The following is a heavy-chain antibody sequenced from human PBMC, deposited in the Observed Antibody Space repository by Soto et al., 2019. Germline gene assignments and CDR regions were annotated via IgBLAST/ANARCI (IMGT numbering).Heavy chain of an antibody. J-gene: IGHJ4*02. V-gene: IGHV4-34*01. D-gene: IGHD3-10*01. CDR2: INHSGST. CDR3: ARERGDTMVRGVAFGIVDY. CDR1: GGSFSGYY. Sequence: SETLSLTCAVYGGSFSGYYWSWIRQPPGKGLEWIGEINHSGSTNYNPSLKSRVTISVDTSKNQFSLKLSSVTAADTAVYYCARERGDTMVRGVAFGIVDYWGQGTLVTVS.